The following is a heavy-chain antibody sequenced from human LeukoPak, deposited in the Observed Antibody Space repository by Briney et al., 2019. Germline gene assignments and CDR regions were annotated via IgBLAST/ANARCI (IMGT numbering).Heavy chain of an antibody. CDR3: ARNGRYCSGGGCSGYYYYMDV. J-gene: IGHJ6*03. Sequence: PSETLSLTCTVSGGSISSYYWSWIRQPPGKGLEWIGYIYYSGSTNYNPSLKSRVTISVDTSKNQLSLQPTSVTAADTAVYHCARNGRYCSGGGCSGYYYYMDVWGKGTTVTVSS. CDR1: GGSISSYY. V-gene: IGHV4-59*01. D-gene: IGHD2-15*01. CDR2: IYYSGST.